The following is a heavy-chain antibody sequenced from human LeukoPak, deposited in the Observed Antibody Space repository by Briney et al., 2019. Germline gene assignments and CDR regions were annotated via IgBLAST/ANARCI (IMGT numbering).Heavy chain of an antibody. CDR2: IIPIFGTA. J-gene: IGHJ6*03. V-gene: IGHV1-69*05. Sequence: GASVKVSCKASGGTFSSYAISWVRQAPGQGLEWMGGIIPIFGTANYAQKFQGRVTITTDESTSTAYMELSSLRSEGTAVYYCASSPLAGYYYYYMDVWGKGTTVTVSS. CDR3: ASSPLAGYYYYYMDV. CDR1: GGTFSSYA.